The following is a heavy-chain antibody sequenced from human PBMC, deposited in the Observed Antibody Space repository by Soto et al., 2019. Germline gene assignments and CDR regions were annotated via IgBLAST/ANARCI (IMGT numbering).Heavy chain of an antibody. V-gene: IGHV3-30-3*01. Sequence: GGSLRLSCAASGFTFSSYAMHWVRQAPGKGLEWVAVISYDGSNKYYADSVKGRFTISRDNSKRTLYLQMNSLRAEDTAIYSCAKASVGMWSDFDYWGQGTLVTVSS. CDR3: AKASVGMWSDFDY. J-gene: IGHJ4*02. CDR2: ISYDGSNK. D-gene: IGHD7-27*01. CDR1: GFTFSSYA.